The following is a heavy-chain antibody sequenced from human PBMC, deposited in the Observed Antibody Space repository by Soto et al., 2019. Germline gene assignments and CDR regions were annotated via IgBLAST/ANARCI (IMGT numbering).Heavy chain of an antibody. D-gene: IGHD4-17*01. Sequence: EVQLLESGGGLVQPGGSLRLSCAASGITFSSYAMSWVRQAPGKGLEWVSGISDSGGSTYYADSVKGRFTISRDNSKNALYLRMNGRRAEDTAVYYCAKADYGDYGFDYWGQGTLVTVSS. CDR2: ISDSGGST. CDR1: GITFSSYA. J-gene: IGHJ4*02. CDR3: AKADYGDYGFDY. V-gene: IGHV3-23*01.